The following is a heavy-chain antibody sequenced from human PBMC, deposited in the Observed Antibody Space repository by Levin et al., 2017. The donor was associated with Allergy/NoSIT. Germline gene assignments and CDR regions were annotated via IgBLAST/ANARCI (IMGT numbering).Heavy chain of an antibody. D-gene: IGHD3-10*01. CDR2: ISSSSSYT. Sequence: TGGSLRLSCSSSFFPFLSSSLLFLLPSPLKGLEWVSYISSSSSYTNYADSVKGRFTISRDNAKNSLYLQMNSLRAEDTAVYYCARVGGSGSYLDYWGQGTLVTVSS. CDR3: ARVGGSGSYLDY. CDR1: FFPFLSSS. J-gene: IGHJ4*02. V-gene: IGHV3-11*05.